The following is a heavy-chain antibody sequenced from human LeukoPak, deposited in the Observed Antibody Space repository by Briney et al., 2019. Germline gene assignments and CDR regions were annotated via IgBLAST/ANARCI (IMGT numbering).Heavy chain of an antibody. CDR3: ARGALVATIWDY. CDR2: ISSSSSYI. J-gene: IGHJ4*02. Sequence: GGSLRLFCAASGFTFSSYSMNWVRQAPGKGLEWVSSISSSSSYIYYADSVKGRFTISRDNAKNSLYLQMNSLRAEDTAVYYCARGALVATIWDYWGQGTLVTVSS. D-gene: IGHD5-12*01. V-gene: IGHV3-21*01. CDR1: GFTFSSYS.